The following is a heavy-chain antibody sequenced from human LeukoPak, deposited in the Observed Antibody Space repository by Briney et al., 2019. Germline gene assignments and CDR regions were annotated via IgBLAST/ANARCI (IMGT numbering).Heavy chain of an antibody. D-gene: IGHD4-23*01. CDR3: ARDRSMTTVVTRGYAFDI. CDR2: ISCDGSNK. CDR1: GFTFSSYA. Sequence: GGSLRLSCAASGFTFSSYAMHWVRQAPGKGLEWVAVISCDGSNKYYADSVKGRFTISRDNSKNTLYLQMNSLRAEDTAVYYCARDRSMTTVVTRGYAFDIWGQGTMVTVSS. V-gene: IGHV3-30-3*01. J-gene: IGHJ3*02.